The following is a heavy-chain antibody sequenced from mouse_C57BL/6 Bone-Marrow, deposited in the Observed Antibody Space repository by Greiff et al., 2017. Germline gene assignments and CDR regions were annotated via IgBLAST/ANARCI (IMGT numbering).Heavy chain of an antibody. D-gene: IGHD1-1*01. CDR2: INPGSGGT. CDR3: ARGYRSGSSWDIDV. V-gene: IGHV1-54*01. J-gene: IGHJ1*03. Sequence: QVQLQQSGAELVRPGTSVKVSCKASGYAFTNYLIEWVKQRPGKGLEWIGVINPGSGGTNYNEKFKGKATRTADKSSSTGEMQLSSLTSEDYAVYCCARGYRSGSSWDIDVWGTGTTVTVSS. CDR1: GYAFTNYL.